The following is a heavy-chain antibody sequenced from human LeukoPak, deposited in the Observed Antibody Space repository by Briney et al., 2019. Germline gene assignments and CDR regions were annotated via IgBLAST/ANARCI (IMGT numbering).Heavy chain of an antibody. Sequence: GGSLRLSCAASGFTFNSFWMHWVRQAPGKGLWWVSDMNEYATTRRYADSVKGRFTISRDNAKNTLYLQMNNLRAEDTAMYFCARGGVQPVDYWGQGTLVIVSS. CDR2: MNEYATTR. J-gene: IGHJ4*02. V-gene: IGHV3-74*01. CDR1: GFTFNSFW. CDR3: ARGGVQPVDY. D-gene: IGHD3-10*01.